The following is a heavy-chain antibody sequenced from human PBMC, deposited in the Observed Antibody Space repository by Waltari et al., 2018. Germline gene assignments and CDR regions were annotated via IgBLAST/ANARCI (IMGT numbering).Heavy chain of an antibody. J-gene: IGHJ4*02. CDR1: GFTFSNYS. CDR2: ISSRSTYI. V-gene: IGHV3-21*01. CDR3: ARDGSY. Sequence: EVQLVESGGGLVKPGGSLSLSGAASGFTFSNYSMNWVRQAPGKGLEWVSSISSRSTYIDYTDSVKGRFTISRDNAKNSLYLQMNSLRAEDTAVYYCARDGSYWGQGTLVTVSS.